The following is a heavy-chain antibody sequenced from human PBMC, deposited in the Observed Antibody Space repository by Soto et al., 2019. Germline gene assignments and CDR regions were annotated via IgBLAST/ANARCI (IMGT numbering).Heavy chain of an antibody. Sequence: SETLSLTCTVSGGSISSYYWSWIRQPPGKGLEWIGYIYYSGSTNYNPSLKSRVTISVNTSKNQFSLKLSSVTAADTAVYYCARESDYGDYHYYGMDVWGQGTTVTVSS. CDR2: IYYSGST. D-gene: IGHD4-17*01. CDR1: GGSISSYY. V-gene: IGHV4-59*01. CDR3: ARESDYGDYHYYGMDV. J-gene: IGHJ6*02.